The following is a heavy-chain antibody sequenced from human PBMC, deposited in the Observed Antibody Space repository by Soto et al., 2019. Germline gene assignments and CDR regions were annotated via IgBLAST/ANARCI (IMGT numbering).Heavy chain of an antibody. Sequence: QITLKESGPTLVKPTQTLTLTCTFSGFSLSTSGVGVGWIRQPPGKALEWLALIYWDDDKRYSPSLKSRLTIAKDTSKNQVVLTMTNMDPVDTATYYCAHGRRDDYGYYFDYWGQGTLVTVSS. V-gene: IGHV2-5*02. CDR2: IYWDDDK. CDR3: AHGRRDDYGYYFDY. D-gene: IGHD4-17*01. CDR1: GFSLSTSGVG. J-gene: IGHJ4*02.